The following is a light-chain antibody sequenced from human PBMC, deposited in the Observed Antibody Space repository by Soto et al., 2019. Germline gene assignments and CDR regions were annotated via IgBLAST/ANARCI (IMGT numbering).Light chain of an antibody. Sequence: QSALTQPPSASGSRGQSVTISCTGTSSDVGGHNFVSWYQQHPGKAPKLMVYDVNKRPSGVPDRFSGSKSANTASLTVSGLQAEDEADYYSSSHAGSNNPFVFGTGTKVTVL. CDR3: SSHAGSNNPFV. V-gene: IGLV2-8*01. CDR2: DVN. J-gene: IGLJ1*01. CDR1: SSDVGGHNF.